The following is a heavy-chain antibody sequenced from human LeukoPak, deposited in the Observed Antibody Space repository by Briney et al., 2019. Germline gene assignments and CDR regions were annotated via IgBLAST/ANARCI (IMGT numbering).Heavy chain of an antibody. Sequence: GGSLRLSCAASGFTFSNYAMSWVRQAPGKGLEWVSTISGGGANTYYADSVKGRFTISRDNSKNTLYLQMNSLRAEDTALYYCAKRYYYDTSANPGGVDPWGQGTLVTVSS. CDR3: AKRYYYDTSANPGGVDP. CDR2: ISGGGANT. J-gene: IGHJ5*02. CDR1: GFTFSNYA. D-gene: IGHD3-22*01. V-gene: IGHV3-23*01.